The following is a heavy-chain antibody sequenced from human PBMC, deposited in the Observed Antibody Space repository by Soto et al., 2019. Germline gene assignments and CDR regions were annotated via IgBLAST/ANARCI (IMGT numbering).Heavy chain of an antibody. CDR2: ISSSSSYI. J-gene: IGHJ5*02. Sequence: EVQLVASGGGLVKPGGSLRLSCAASGFTFSSYSMNWVRQAPGKGLEWVSSISSSSSYIYYADSVKGRFTISRANAKNSLYLQMNRLRAEDTAVYYCARLPQVVPAAIGWFDPWGQGTLVTVSS. CDR3: ARLPQVVPAAIGWFDP. CDR1: GFTFSSYS. V-gene: IGHV3-21*01. D-gene: IGHD2-2*01.